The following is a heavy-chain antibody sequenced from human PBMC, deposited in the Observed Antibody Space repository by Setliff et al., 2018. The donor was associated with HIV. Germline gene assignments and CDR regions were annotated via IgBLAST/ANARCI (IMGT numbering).Heavy chain of an antibody. CDR2: ISPDGSST. D-gene: IGHD3-3*01. CDR1: GFTFSNNW. Sequence: GESLKISCAASGFTFSNNWIHWVRQTAEKGLVWVSRISPDGSSTMYADSVKGRFTISRDNAKNTVYLQMNSLRAEDTAVYYCVRVVTIFSTGPHFDPWGQGTLVTVLL. J-gene: IGHJ5*02. CDR3: VRVVTIFSTGPHFDP. V-gene: IGHV3-74*03.